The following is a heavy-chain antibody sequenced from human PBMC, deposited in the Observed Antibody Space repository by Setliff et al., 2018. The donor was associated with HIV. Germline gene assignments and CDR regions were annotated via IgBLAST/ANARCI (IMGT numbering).Heavy chain of an antibody. CDR3: ATGYYYGSGKYSAFDF. Sequence: TLSLTCLVSGVSTSSANHYWTWVRQSPEKGLEWIGFVYYNGNSYYNPSLNSRVSISLDTSQNQFSLHLLSVTDADTAIYYCATGYYYGSGKYSAFDFWGLGTLVTVSS. CDR1: GVSTSSANHY. V-gene: IGHV4-31*03. CDR2: VYYNGNS. D-gene: IGHD3-10*01. J-gene: IGHJ4*02.